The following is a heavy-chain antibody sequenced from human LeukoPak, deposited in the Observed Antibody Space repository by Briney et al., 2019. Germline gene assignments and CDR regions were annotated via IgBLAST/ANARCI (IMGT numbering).Heavy chain of an antibody. CDR2: ISNSDNTI. J-gene: IGHJ4*02. CDR1: KFTFSTYW. Sequence: GGSLRLSCAASKFTFSTYWMSWIRQAPGKGLEWLSYISNSDNTIYNADSVKGRFTISRDNAKNSLYLQINSLRAEDTAVYYCARGRAAAGHFDLWGQGTLVTVSS. D-gene: IGHD6-13*01. V-gene: IGHV3-11*04. CDR3: ARGRAAAGHFDL.